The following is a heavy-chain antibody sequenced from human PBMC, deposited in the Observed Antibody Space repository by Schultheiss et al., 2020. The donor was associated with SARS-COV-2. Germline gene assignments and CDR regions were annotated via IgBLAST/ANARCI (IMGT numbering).Heavy chain of an antibody. D-gene: IGHD6-13*01. J-gene: IGHJ4*02. V-gene: IGHV2-5*02. CDR1: GFSLSTSGVG. CDR3: ARTQYSSSWYYFDY. Sequence: SGPTLVKPTQTLTLTCTFSGFSLSTSGVGVGWIRQPPGKALEWLALIYWDDDKRYSPSLKTRLTISKDTSKNQVVLTMTNMDPVDTATYYCARTQYSSSWYYFDYWGQGTLVTVSS. CDR2: IYWDDDK.